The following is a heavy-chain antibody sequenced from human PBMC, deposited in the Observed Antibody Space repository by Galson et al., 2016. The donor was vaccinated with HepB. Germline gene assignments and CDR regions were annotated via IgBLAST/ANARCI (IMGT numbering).Heavy chain of an antibody. Sequence: SLRLSCAAPGFTFSDYYMNWIRQAPGKGLEWVSYISGGGRTMYYADSVKGRFTISRDNAKNSLFLQMNSLRAEDTAVYYCARDPYCSSATCFWSGMDVWGQGTTVTVSS. CDR2: ISGGGRTM. J-gene: IGHJ6*02. V-gene: IGHV3-11*01. CDR1: GFTFSDYY. D-gene: IGHD2-2*01. CDR3: ARDPYCSSATCFWSGMDV.